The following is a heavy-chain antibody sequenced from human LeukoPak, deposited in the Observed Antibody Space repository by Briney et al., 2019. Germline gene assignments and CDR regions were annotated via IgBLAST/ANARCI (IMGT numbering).Heavy chain of an antibody. CDR2: INYGGAT. D-gene: IGHD3-10*01. CDR1: GGSISSNNYY. Sequence: SETLSLTCTVSGGSISSNNYYWSWIRQPPGRGMESIASINYGGATYSNPSVKGRVTISVYTDKTQYSLRLSSMTAADAALYLCARYVVSGAGKYSFDYWGQGSLVTVSS. CDR3: ARYVVSGAGKYSFDY. J-gene: IGHJ4*02. V-gene: IGHV4-39*01.